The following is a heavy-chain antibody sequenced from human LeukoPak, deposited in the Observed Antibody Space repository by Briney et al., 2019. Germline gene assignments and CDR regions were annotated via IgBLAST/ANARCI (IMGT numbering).Heavy chain of an antibody. CDR3: ARLKTTSDSDWFDA. Sequence: GPSLRLSCVVSGISVGNNYMSWLRRAPGKGLEWVSVLYDVGTTYYPESVKGRVTISRDNTKNTLYLQMNGLRLENTAVYYCARLKTTSDSDWFDAWGEGNLVTVSS. J-gene: IGHJ5*02. CDR1: GISVGNNY. D-gene: IGHD1-1*01. CDR2: LYDVGTT. V-gene: IGHV3-66*04.